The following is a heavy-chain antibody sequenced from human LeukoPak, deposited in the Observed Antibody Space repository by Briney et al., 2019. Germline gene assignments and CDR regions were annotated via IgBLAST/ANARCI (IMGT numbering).Heavy chain of an antibody. V-gene: IGHV3-53*01. CDR2: IYSGGST. CDR3: ARDLRSAAGYYYYYYMDV. D-gene: IGHD6-13*01. J-gene: IGHJ6*03. Sequence: GGSLRLSCAASGFTVSSNYMSWVRQAPGKGLEWVSVIYSGGSTYYADSVKGRFTISRDNSKNTLYLQMNSLRAEDTAVYYCARDLRSAAGYYYYYYMDVWGKGTTVTVSS. CDR1: GFTVSSNY.